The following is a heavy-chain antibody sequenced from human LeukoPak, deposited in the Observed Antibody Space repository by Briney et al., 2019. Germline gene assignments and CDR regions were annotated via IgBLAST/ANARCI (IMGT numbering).Heavy chain of an antibody. CDR2: IRYDGSNK. J-gene: IGHJ4*02. Sequence: GGSQRLSCAASGFTLSTSDMHWVRQAPGKGLEWVAFIRYDGSNKIYADSVKGRFTISRDNSKNTLFLQLNSLTPEDTAMYYCAKDVEAYWGQGTLVTVSS. V-gene: IGHV3-30*02. CDR3: AKDVEAY. CDR1: GFTLSTSD. D-gene: IGHD2-21*01.